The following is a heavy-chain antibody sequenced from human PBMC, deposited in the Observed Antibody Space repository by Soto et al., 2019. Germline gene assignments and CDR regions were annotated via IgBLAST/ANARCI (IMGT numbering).Heavy chain of an antibody. J-gene: IGHJ5*02. Sequence: GSGPTLVNPTEPLTLTCTVSAFSLSNAGLGVSCIRQPPGKALEWLAHIFSNEEKSYSTAPQLRLTISKDTSNSQVVLIMTNMDAVDTATYYCASTYSTSWYWFDPWGQGTLVTVSS. D-gene: IGHD6-13*01. CDR1: AFSLSNAGLG. CDR2: IFSNEEK. CDR3: ASTYSTSWYWFDP. V-gene: IGHV2-26*04.